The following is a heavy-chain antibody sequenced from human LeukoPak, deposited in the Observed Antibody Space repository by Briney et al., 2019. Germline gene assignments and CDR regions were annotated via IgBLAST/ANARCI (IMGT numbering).Heavy chain of an antibody. CDR1: GGSISSYY. CDR2: IHYSGST. V-gene: IGHV4-59*01. Sequence: SETLSLTCTVSGGSISSYYWSWIRQPPGKGLEWIGYIHYSGSTNYNPSLKSRVTISVDTSKNQFSLKLSSVTAADTAVYYCARDLDSGLGHWGQGTLVTVSS. CDR3: ARDLDSGLGH. J-gene: IGHJ4*02. D-gene: IGHD3/OR15-3a*01.